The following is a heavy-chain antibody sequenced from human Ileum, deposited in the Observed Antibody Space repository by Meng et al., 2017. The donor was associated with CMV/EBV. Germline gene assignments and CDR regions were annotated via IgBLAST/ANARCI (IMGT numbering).Heavy chain of an antibody. CDR2: INPNSGGT. CDR1: GYTFTGYY. J-gene: IGHJ4*02. CDR3: ARYYCSSTSCSFDY. Sequence: ASVKVSCKASGYTFTGYYMHWVRQAPGQGLEWMGWINPNSGGTNYAQKFQDRVTMTRDTSISTAYMELSRLRSDDTAVYYCARYYCSSTSCSFDYWGQGTLVTVSS. V-gene: IGHV1-2*02. D-gene: IGHD2-2*01.